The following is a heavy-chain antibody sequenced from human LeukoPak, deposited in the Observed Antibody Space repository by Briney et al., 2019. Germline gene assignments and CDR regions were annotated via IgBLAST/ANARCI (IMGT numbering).Heavy chain of an antibody. J-gene: IGHJ4*02. CDR2: IYTSGST. V-gene: IGHV4-4*07. Sequence: PSETLSLTCTVSGGSISSYYWSWIRQPAGKGLEWIGRIYTSGSTNYNPSLKSRVTISVDTSKNQFSLELSSATAADTAVYYCARGLWFGDENPPYFDYWGQGTLVTVSS. CDR3: ARGLWFGDENPPYFDY. CDR1: GGSISSYY. D-gene: IGHD3-10*01.